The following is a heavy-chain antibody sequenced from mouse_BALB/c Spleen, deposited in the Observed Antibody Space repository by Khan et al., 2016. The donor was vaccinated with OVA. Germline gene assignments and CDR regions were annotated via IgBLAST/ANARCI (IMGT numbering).Heavy chain of an antibody. CDR3: ARRSV. CDR1: GYSITSDYA. V-gene: IGHV3-2*02. Sequence: EVKLLESGPGLVKPSQSLSLTCTVTGYSITSDYAWNWIRQFPGNKLEWMGYISYSGTTSYNPSLKSRISITRDTSKNQFFLQLNSVTTEDTATXYCARRSVWGAGTTVTVSS. CDR2: ISYSGTT. J-gene: IGHJ1*01.